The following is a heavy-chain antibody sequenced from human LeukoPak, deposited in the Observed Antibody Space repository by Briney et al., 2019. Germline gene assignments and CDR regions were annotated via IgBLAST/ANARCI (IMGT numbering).Heavy chain of an antibody. CDR1: GGSISSGGYY. J-gene: IGHJ4*02. CDR3: ARDRAAGIDY. V-gene: IGHV4-31*03. D-gene: IGHD6-13*01. Sequence: SETLSFTCTVSGGSISSGGYYWSWIRQHPGKGLEWIGYIYYSGSTYYNPSLKSRVTISVDTSKNQFSLKLSSVTAADTAVYYCARDRAAGIDYWGQGTLVTVSS. CDR2: IYYSGST.